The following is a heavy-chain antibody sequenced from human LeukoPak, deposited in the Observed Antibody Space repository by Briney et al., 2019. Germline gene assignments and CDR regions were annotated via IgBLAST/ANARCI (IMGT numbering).Heavy chain of an antibody. CDR3: ARERGEQWLVGDI. D-gene: IGHD6-19*01. V-gene: IGHV4-39*07. Sequence: SETLSLTCTVSGGSISSSSYYWGWIRQPPGKGLEWIGSIYYSGSTYYNPSLKSRVTISVDTSKNQFSLKLSSVTAADTAVYYCARERGEQWLVGDIWGQGTMVTVSS. CDR2: IYYSGST. J-gene: IGHJ3*02. CDR1: GGSISSSSYY.